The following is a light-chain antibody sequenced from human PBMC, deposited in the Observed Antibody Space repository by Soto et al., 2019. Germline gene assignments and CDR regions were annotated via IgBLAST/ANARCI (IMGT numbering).Light chain of an antibody. J-gene: IGKJ1*01. CDR2: KAS. CDR3: HQYNSYPWT. V-gene: IGKV1-5*03. CDR1: QSIDTW. Sequence: DIQMTQSPSTLSASVGDRITITCRASQSIDTWLAWYQQKPGKAPNLLIYKASTLHSGVPSRFSGSGSETEFTLTISGLQPDDFATYHCHQYNSYPWTFGQGTKVEIK.